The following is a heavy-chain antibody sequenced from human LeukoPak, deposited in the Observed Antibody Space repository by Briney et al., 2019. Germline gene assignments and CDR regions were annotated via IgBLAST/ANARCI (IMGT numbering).Heavy chain of an antibody. D-gene: IGHD3-9*01. CDR3: AKEYYDISTGLYYGMDV. Sequence: GRSLRLSCAASGFTFSSYGMHWVRQAPGKGLEWVAVISYDGSNKYYADSVKGRFTISRDNSKNTLYLQMNSLRAEDTAVYYCAKEYYDISTGLYYGMDVWGKGTTVTVSS. V-gene: IGHV3-30*18. J-gene: IGHJ6*04. CDR2: ISYDGSNK. CDR1: GFTFSSYG.